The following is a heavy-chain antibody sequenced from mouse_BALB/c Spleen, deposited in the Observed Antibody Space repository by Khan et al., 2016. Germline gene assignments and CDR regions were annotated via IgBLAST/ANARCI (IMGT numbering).Heavy chain of an antibody. CDR1: GYTFTNYG. J-gene: IGHJ4*01. CDR2: INTYTGES. Sequence: QIQLVQSGPELKKPGETVKISCKASGYTFTNYGMNWVKQAPGKGLKWMGWINTYTGESTYDDDFKGRFAFSLETSVSTGYLQSNNLKKEDTATYFCARNYYGSSYAMDYWGQGTSVTVSS. V-gene: IGHV9-3-1*01. D-gene: IGHD1-1*01. CDR3: ARNYYGSSYAMDY.